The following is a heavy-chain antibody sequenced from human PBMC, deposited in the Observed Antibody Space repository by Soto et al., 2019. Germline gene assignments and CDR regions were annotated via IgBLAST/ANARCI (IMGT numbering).Heavy chain of an antibody. Sequence: PSETLSLTCTVSGGSISRGDYYWSWIRQHPGKGLEWIGTIYFSGTTYYNPSLKSRVTISVDTSKNQFSLNLSSVTAADTAVYYCARRDRSGFSYWLDTWGQGTLVTVSS. J-gene: IGHJ5*02. CDR1: GGSISRGDYY. V-gene: IGHV4-31*03. CDR3: ARRDRSGFSYWLDT. CDR2: IYFSGTT. D-gene: IGHD3-22*01.